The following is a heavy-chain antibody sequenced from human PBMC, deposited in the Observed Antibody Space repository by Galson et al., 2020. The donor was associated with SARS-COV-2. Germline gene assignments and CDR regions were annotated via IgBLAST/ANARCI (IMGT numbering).Heavy chain of an antibody. CDR2: INPNSGGT. V-gene: IGHV1-2*02. CDR3: ARDLVYGRVGYGMDV. D-gene: IGHD1-20*01. CDR1: GYTFTGYY. Sequence: ASVKVSCKASGYTFTGYYMHWVRQAPGQGLEWMGWINPNSGGTNYAQKFQGRVTMTRDTSISTAYMELSRLRSDDTAVYYCARDLVYGRVGYGMDVWGQGTTVTVSS. J-gene: IGHJ6*02.